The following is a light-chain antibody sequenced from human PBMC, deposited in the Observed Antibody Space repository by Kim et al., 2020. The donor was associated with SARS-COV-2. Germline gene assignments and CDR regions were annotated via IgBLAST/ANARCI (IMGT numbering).Light chain of an antibody. CDR1: QSVSNN. J-gene: IGKJ1*01. CDR2: STS. CDR3: QHYNNWPPWT. Sequence: FPGERATLSCRASQSVSNNLAWYQQKPGQAPRLLIYSTSTRATGIPARFSGSGSGTEFTLTITSLQSEDFAVYYCQHYNNWPPWTFGQGTKVEIK. V-gene: IGKV3-15*01.